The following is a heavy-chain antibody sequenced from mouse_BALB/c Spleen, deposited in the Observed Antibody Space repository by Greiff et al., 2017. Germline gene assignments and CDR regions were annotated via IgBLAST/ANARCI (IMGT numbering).Heavy chain of an antibody. CDR1: GYTFTSYY. CDR3: ARVPLLFYAMDY. CDR2: IYPGDGST. D-gene: IGHD2-1*01. Sequence: QVQLKESGPELVKPGASVKMSCKASGYTFTSYYIHWVKQRPGQGLEWIGWIYPGDGSTKYNEKFKGKTTLTADKSSSTAYMLLSSLTSEDSAIYFCARVPLLFYAMDYWGQGTSVTVSS. J-gene: IGHJ4*01. V-gene: IGHV1S56*01.